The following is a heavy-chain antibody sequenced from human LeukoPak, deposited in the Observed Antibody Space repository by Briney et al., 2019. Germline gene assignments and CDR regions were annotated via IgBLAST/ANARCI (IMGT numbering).Heavy chain of an antibody. CDR2: IIPIFHTA. Sequence: ASVKVSCRASGGTFSSFAISWVRQAPGQGLEWMGGIIPIFHTANYAQKFQGRVTITADESTSTAYMELSSLRSEDTAVYYCAQTNYGSGSWDYWGQGTLVTVSS. J-gene: IGHJ4*02. CDR3: AQTNYGSGSWDY. D-gene: IGHD3-10*01. CDR1: GGTFSSFA. V-gene: IGHV1-69*13.